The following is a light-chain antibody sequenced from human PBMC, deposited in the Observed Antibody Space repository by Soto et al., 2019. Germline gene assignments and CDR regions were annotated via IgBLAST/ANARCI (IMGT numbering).Light chain of an antibody. CDR2: GAS. J-gene: IGKJ1*01. CDR3: QQYAGSPKT. V-gene: IGKV3-20*01. Sequence: EIVLTQSPGTLSLSPGERATLSCRASQSVSGSYLAWYQQKPGQGPRLLIYGASSRATGIPDRFRGSGSGTDFTLTISRLEPEDFAVYYCQQYAGSPKTFGQGTKVEIK. CDR1: QSVSGSY.